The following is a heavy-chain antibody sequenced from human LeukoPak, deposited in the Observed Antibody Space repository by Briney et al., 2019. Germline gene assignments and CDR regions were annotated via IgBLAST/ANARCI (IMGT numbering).Heavy chain of an antibody. CDR3: ARDLAYSGYDLEASDY. CDR2: ISSSSSTI. Sequence: GGSLRLSCAASGFTFSSYSMTWVRQAPGKGLEWVSYISSSSSTIYYADSVKGRFTISRDNAKNSLYLQMNSLRAEDTAVYYCARDLAYSGYDLEASDYWGQGTLVTVSS. D-gene: IGHD5-12*01. J-gene: IGHJ4*02. CDR1: GFTFSSYS. V-gene: IGHV3-48*01.